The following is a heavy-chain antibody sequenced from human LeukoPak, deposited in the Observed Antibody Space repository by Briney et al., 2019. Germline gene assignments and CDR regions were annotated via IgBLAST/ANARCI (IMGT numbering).Heavy chain of an antibody. J-gene: IGHJ4*02. CDR2: INAGNGNT. CDR3: ARDPKRGHSYGIFDY. CDR1: GYTFTSYA. D-gene: IGHD5-18*01. Sequence: ASVKVSCKASGYTFTSYAMHWVRQAPGQRLEWMGWINAGNGNTKYSQKFQGRVTITRDTSASTAYMELSSLRSEDTAVYYCARDPKRGHSYGIFDYWGQGTLVTVSS. V-gene: IGHV1-3*01.